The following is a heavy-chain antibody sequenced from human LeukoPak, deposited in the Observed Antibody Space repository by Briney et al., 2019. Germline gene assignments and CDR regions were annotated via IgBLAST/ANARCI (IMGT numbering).Heavy chain of an antibody. Sequence: ASVKVSCKASGYTFTGYYIHWVRQAPGQGLEWMGWINPNSGGTNYAQNFQGRVTMTRDTSISTAYMELRSLRSDDTAVYYCARYGSGPENNYFDYWGQGTLVTVSS. D-gene: IGHD3-10*01. CDR2: INPNSGGT. J-gene: IGHJ4*02. V-gene: IGHV1-2*02. CDR3: ARYGSGPENNYFDY. CDR1: GYTFTGYY.